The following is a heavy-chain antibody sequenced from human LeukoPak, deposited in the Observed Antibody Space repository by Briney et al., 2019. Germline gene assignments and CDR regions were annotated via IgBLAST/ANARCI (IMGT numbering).Heavy chain of an antibody. CDR1: GYTITEVS. J-gene: IGHJ4*02. Sequence: GASVKVSCKVSGYTITEVSMHWVRQAPGKGLEWMGGFAPGDGETIYAQNFQGRLIVTEDTSTDTAYMELSGLRSEDTAVYYCATEIVGYGDVNYFDYWGQGTLVTVSS. D-gene: IGHD4-17*01. CDR2: FAPGDGET. CDR3: ATEIVGYGDVNYFDY. V-gene: IGHV1-24*01.